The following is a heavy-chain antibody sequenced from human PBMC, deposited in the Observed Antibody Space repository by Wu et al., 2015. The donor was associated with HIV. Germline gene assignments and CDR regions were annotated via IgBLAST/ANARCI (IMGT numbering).Heavy chain of an antibody. D-gene: IGHD2-21*02. CDR1: GGTFSSNV. CDR2: IRPDSGAT. Sequence: QVQLVQSGAEVKKPGSSVRVSCKSSGGTFSSNVISWVRQAPGQGLEWMGWIRPDSGATNYAERFEDRVTMTRDASISTAYMQLSGLRSDDTAVYFCARDLGDDFAVRGFYWYMDVWGRGTAITVSS. CDR3: ARDLGDDFAVRGFYWYMDV. J-gene: IGHJ6*03. V-gene: IGHV1-2*02.